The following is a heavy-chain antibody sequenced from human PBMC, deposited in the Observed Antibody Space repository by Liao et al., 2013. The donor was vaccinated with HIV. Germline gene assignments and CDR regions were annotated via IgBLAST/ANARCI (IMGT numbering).Heavy chain of an antibody. V-gene: IGHV4-61*02. J-gene: IGHJ4*02. CDR1: GDSISSGSYY. D-gene: IGHD1-1*01. Sequence: QVQLQESGPGLVKPSQTLSLTCTVSGDSISSGSYYWSWIRQPAGKGLQWIGRIYTSGSTNYSPSLKSRVTISVDTSKNQFSLQVNSVTAADTAVYFCARGPGHFDYWGQGIKVSVSS. CDR2: IYTSGST. CDR3: ARGPGHFDY.